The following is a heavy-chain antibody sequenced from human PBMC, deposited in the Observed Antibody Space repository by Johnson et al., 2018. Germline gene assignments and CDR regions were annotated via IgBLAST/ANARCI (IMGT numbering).Heavy chain of an antibody. CDR1: GFTFSDYC. Sequence: QVRLGQCGGGLVEPGGSRRLSCAASGFTFSDYCMTWIRQAPGKAPEWVSSITATATTIYYADTVKGPFTVSRDNANNSLYLQMNGLRVEDTAVYYCARDPHYDLLFMDVWGKGTTVTVSS. V-gene: IGHV3-11*04. CDR3: ARDPHYDLLFMDV. J-gene: IGHJ6*03. D-gene: IGHD3-3*01. CDR2: ITATATTI.